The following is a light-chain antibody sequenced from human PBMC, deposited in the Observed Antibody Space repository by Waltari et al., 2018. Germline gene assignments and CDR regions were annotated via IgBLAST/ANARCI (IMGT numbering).Light chain of an antibody. CDR1: SHDVVRYNY. CDR2: DVS. V-gene: IGLV2-14*03. Sequence: QSALTQPASVSGSPGQSITISCTGASHDVVRYNYVPWYQQYPGTSPQLIIYDVSNRPSGVSNRFSGSKSGNTASLTISGLQAEDEADYYCSSYTSSSTLVFGGGTKLTVL. CDR3: SSYTSSSTLV. J-gene: IGLJ3*02.